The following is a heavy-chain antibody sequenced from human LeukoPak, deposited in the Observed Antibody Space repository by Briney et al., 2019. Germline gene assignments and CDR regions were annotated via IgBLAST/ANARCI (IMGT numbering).Heavy chain of an antibody. Sequence: PGRSLRLSCAASGFTFDDYAMHWVRQAPGKGLEWVSGISWNSGSIGYADSVKGRFTISRDNAKNSLYLQMNSLRAEDTALYYCAKVGGISMVRGVMAYYNGMDVWGQGTTVTVSS. D-gene: IGHD3-10*01. CDR1: GFTFDDYA. CDR2: ISWNSGSI. CDR3: AKVGGISMVRGVMAYYNGMDV. J-gene: IGHJ6*02. V-gene: IGHV3-9*01.